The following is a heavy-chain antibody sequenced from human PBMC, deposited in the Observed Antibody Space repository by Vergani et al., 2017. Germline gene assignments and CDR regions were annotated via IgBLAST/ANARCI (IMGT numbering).Heavy chain of an antibody. CDR3: VKDIAASGNYWYFDL. Sequence: QVQLVESGGGVVQPGGSLRLSCIASGFTFRIYGMHWVRQAPGKGLEWVAVIWYNGRSIDYAESVKGRFTSSRDNSKNTVSLQMNSLRAEDTALYYCVKDIAASGNYWYFDLWGRGTLGTVSS. J-gene: IGHJ2*01. CDR1: GFTFRIYG. CDR2: IWYNGRSI. D-gene: IGHD6-13*01. V-gene: IGHV3-33*03.